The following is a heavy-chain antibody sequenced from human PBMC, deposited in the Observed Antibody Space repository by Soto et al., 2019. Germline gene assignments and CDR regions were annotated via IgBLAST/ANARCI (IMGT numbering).Heavy chain of an antibody. J-gene: IGHJ4*02. CDR1: GYTFTNYY. Sequence: SVKVSCKTSGYTFTNYYMHWVRQAPVQGLEWMGIIYPSGGGTSYTQKFQGRVTMTRNSSTSTVYMELSSLRSEDTAAYYCARDRSKVVATGYFDYWGQGTQVTVSS. CDR2: IYPSGGGT. CDR3: ARDRSKVVATGYFDY. V-gene: IGHV1-46*01. D-gene: IGHD3-22*01.